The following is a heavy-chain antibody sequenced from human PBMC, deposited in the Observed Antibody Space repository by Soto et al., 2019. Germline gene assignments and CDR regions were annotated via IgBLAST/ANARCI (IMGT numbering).Heavy chain of an antibody. CDR2: ISGSGGST. D-gene: IGHD5-18*01. CDR3: AKGIQLWSYFDY. J-gene: IGHJ4*02. V-gene: IGHV3-23*01. CDR1: GFTFSSYA. Sequence: PGGSLRLSCAASGFTFSSYAMSWVRRAPGKGLEWVSAISGSGGSTYYADSVKGRFTISRDNSKNTLYLQMNSLRAEDTAVYYCAKGIQLWSYFDYWGQGTLVTVSS.